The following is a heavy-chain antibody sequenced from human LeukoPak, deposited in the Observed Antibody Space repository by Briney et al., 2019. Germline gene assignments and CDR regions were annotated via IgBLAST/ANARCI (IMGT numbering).Heavy chain of an antibody. Sequence: SQTLSLTCTVSGGSISSGSYYWSWIRQPAGKGLEWIGRIYTSGSTNYNPSLKSRVTISVDTSKNQFSLKLSSVTAADTAVYYCTRDSSGYRLFDYWGQGTLVTVSS. CDR1: GGSISSGSYY. D-gene: IGHD3-22*01. CDR3: TRDSSGYRLFDY. J-gene: IGHJ4*02. V-gene: IGHV4-61*02. CDR2: IYTSGST.